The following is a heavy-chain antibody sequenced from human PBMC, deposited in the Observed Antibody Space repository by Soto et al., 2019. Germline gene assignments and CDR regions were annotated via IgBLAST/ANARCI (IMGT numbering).Heavy chain of an antibody. J-gene: IGHJ6*02. Sequence: ASVKVSCKASGYTFTSYGISWVRQAPGQGLEWMGWISAYNGNTNYAQKLQGRVTMTTDTSTSTAYMELRSLRSGDTAVYYCARDGPALRITMVRGVILYYYYGMDVWGQGTTVTVSS. CDR2: ISAYNGNT. V-gene: IGHV1-18*04. CDR1: GYTFTSYG. CDR3: ARDGPALRITMVRGVILYYYYGMDV. D-gene: IGHD3-10*01.